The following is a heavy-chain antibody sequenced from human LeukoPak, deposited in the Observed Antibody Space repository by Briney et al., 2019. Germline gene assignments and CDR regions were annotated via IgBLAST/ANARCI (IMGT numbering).Heavy chain of an antibody. V-gene: IGHV1-2*02. Sequence: ASVKVSCKASGYTFTDYYMHWVRQAPGQGLEWMGWINPNRGGTNYAQKFQGRVTMTSDTSISSAYMELSRLTSDDTAVYYCASAYYCDSSGYSEYFQHWGQGTLVTVSS. CDR2: INPNRGGT. CDR3: ASAYYCDSSGYSEYFQH. J-gene: IGHJ1*01. D-gene: IGHD3-22*01. CDR1: GYTFTDYY.